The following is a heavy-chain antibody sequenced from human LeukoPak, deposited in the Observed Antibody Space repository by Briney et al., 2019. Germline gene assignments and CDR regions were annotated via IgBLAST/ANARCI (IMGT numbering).Heavy chain of an antibody. CDR1: GFTFSSYA. CDR3: ARDNLESWSTIDY. J-gene: IGHJ4*02. D-gene: IGHD3-3*01. CDR2: ISYDGSNK. Sequence: GRSLRLSCAASGFTFSSYAMHWVRQAPGKGLEWVAVISYDGSNKYYADSVKGRFTISRDNSKNTLYLQMNSLRAEDTAVYYCARDNLESWSTIDYWGQGTLVSVSS. V-gene: IGHV3-30-3*01.